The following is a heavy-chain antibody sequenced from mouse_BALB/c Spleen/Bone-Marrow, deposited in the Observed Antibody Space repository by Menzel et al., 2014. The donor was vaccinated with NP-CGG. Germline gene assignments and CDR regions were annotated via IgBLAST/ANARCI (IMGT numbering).Heavy chain of an antibody. J-gene: IGHJ4*01. D-gene: IGHD1-1*02. V-gene: IGHV2-9*02. CDR2: IWAGGST. CDR3: ARDGVYGSHYYAMDY. Sequence: VKLMESGPVLVAPSQSLSITCTVSGFSLTSYGVHWVRQPPGKGLEWLGVIWAGGSTNYNSALMSRLSISKDNSKSQVFLKMNSLQTDDTAMYYCARDGVYGSHYYAMDYWGQGTSVTVSS. CDR1: GFSLTSYG.